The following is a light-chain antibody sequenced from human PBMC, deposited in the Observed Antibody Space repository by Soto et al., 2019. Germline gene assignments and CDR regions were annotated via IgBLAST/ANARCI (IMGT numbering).Light chain of an antibody. CDR1: NIGSKS. Sequence: SYELTQPPSVSVAPGKTARITCGGNNIGSKSVHWYQQKPGQAPVLVIYYDSDRPSGIPERFTGSNSGNTATLTISRVEDGDEADYYCQVWDSSSDHRVVFGGGTKLTVL. CDR2: YDS. V-gene: IGLV3-21*04. J-gene: IGLJ2*01. CDR3: QVWDSSSDHRVV.